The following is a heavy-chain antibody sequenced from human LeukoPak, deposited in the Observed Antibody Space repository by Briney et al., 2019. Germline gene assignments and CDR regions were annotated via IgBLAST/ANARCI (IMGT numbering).Heavy chain of an antibody. CDR3: ARHGYHGDYFPGSYYYGMDV. J-gene: IGHJ6*02. Sequence: PSETLSLTCTASVGSISSYYWRWIRQPPGKGLEWIGYIYYSGSTNYNPSLKSRVTILVDTSKNQFSLKLSSVTAADTAVYYCARHGYHGDYFPGSYYYGMDVWGQGTTVTVSS. D-gene: IGHD2/OR15-2a*01. CDR2: IYYSGST. CDR1: VGSISSYY. V-gene: IGHV4-59*08.